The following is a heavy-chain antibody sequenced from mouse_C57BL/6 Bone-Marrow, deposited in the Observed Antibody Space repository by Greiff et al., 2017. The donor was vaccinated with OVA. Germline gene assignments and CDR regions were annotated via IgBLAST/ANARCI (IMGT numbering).Heavy chain of an antibody. J-gene: IGHJ1*03. D-gene: IGHD2-3*01. CDR3: TRGWLHWYFDV. CDR2: IDPETGGT. Sequence: QVQLQQSGAELVRPGASVTLSCKASGYTFTDYEMHWVKQTPVHGLEWIGAIDPETGGTAYTQKFKGKAILTADKSSSTAYMELRSLTSDDSAVYYCTRGWLHWYFDVWGTGTTVTVSS. CDR1: GYTFTDYE. V-gene: IGHV1-15*01.